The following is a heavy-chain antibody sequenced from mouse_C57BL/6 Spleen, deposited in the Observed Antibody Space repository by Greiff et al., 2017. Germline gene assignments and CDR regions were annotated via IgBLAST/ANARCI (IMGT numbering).Heavy chain of an antibody. CDR1: GFTFSSYA. Sequence: EVMLVESGGGLVKPGGSLKLSCAASGFTFSSYAMSWVRQTPEKRLEWVATISDGGSYTYYPDNVKGRFTSSRDNAKNNLYLQMSHLKSEDTAMYYCARDTMITTNYLDYWGQGTTLTVSS. D-gene: IGHD2-4*01. CDR3: ARDTMITTNYLDY. V-gene: IGHV5-4*01. CDR2: ISDGGSYT. J-gene: IGHJ2*01.